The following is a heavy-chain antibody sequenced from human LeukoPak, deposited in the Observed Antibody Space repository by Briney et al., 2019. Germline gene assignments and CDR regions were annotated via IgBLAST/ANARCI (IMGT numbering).Heavy chain of an antibody. J-gene: IGHJ4*02. CDR2: FSGSGGST. V-gene: IGHV3-23*01. D-gene: IGHD6-13*01. Sequence: GGSLRLSCAASGFTLSSYGMSWVRQPPGKGLEWVSGFSGSGGSTYYADSVKGRFTISRDNSKNTLYLQMNSLRAEDTAVYYCAKEGSSSWKYYFDYWGQGTLVTVSS. CDR3: AKEGSSSWKYYFDY. CDR1: GFTLSSYG.